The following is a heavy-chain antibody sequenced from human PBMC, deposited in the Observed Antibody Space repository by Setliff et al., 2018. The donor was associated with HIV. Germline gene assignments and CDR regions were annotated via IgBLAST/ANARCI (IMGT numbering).Heavy chain of an antibody. Sequence: SETLSLTCTVSGGSISSYYWSWIRQPPGKGLEWIGSINYRGNTYSHPSLKSRAAISVDTSKNQISLKLSSVTAADTAVYYCASLDGSESPYIYYYYMDVWGEGTAVTVSS. CDR1: GGSISSYY. D-gene: IGHD3-10*01. V-gene: IGHV4-59*04. J-gene: IGHJ6*03. CDR3: ASLDGSESPYIYYYYMDV. CDR2: INYRGNT.